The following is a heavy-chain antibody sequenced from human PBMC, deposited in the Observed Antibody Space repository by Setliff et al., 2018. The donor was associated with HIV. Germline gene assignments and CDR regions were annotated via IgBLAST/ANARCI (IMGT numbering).Heavy chain of an antibody. J-gene: IGHJ4*02. CDR1: GGSIRSYY. CDR3: ARETSLAYDY. CDR2: IYYSGST. Sequence: SETLSLTCTVSGGSIRSYYWSWIRQPPGKGLEWIGYIYYSGSTNYNPPLKSRVTISVDTSKNQFSLKLSSVTAADTAVYYCARETSLAYDYWGQGTLVTVSS. V-gene: IGHV4-59*01. D-gene: IGHD2-21*01.